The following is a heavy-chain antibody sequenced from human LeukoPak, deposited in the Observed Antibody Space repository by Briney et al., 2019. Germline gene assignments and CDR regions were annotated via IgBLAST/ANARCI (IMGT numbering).Heavy chain of an antibody. CDR2: MNPNSGNT. J-gene: IGHJ6*03. D-gene: IGHD6-6*01. V-gene: IGHV1-8*01. Sequence: ASVKVSCKASGYTFTSYDINWVRQATGQGLEWMGWMNPNSGNTGYAQKFQGRVTMTRNTSISTAYMELSSLRSEDTAVYYCARRGGAARLYYYYCMDVWGKGTTVTVSS. CDR3: ARRGGAARLYYYYCMDV. CDR1: GYTFTSYD.